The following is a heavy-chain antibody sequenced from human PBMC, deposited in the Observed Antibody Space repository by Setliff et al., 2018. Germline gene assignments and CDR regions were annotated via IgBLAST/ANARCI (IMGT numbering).Heavy chain of an antibody. Sequence: ASVKVSCKASGYRFSTYGISWVRQAPGQGLEWMAWVSDNNGNTNYAKSFQGRVTMNTDTSTSTAYMELGSLRSDDTAVYYCARINFYVGSGYYYASDYWGQGTLVTVSS. V-gene: IGHV1-18*01. CDR3: ARINFYVGSGYYYASDY. CDR1: GYRFSTYG. D-gene: IGHD3-22*01. CDR2: VSDNNGNT. J-gene: IGHJ4*02.